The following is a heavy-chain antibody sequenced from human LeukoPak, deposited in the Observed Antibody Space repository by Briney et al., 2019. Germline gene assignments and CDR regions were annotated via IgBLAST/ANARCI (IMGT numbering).Heavy chain of an antibody. CDR1: GGSINSYY. Sequence: SETLSLTCTVSGGSINSYYWSWIRQPPGKELEWIGNIYYSGSTNYNPSLKSLVTISVDTSKNHFSLRLTSVTAADTAVYYCARRSRSSWSFDSWGQGTLVTVSS. J-gene: IGHJ4*02. V-gene: IGHV4-59*08. D-gene: IGHD6-13*01. CDR2: IYYSGST. CDR3: ARRSRSSWSFDS.